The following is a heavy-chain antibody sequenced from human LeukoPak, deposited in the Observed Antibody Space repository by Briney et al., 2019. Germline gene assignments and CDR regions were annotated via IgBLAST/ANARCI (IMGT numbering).Heavy chain of an antibody. J-gene: IGHJ4*02. Sequence: GASVKVSCKASGYTFTSYAMHWVRQAPGQRLEWMGWINAGNGNTKYSQKFQGRVTITRDTSASTAYMELGSLRSEDTAVYYCARDVPYCSGGSCYSPTYAFDYWGQGTLVTVSS. CDR2: INAGNGNT. CDR1: GYTFTSYA. V-gene: IGHV1-3*01. CDR3: ARDVPYCSGGSCYSPTYAFDY. D-gene: IGHD2-15*01.